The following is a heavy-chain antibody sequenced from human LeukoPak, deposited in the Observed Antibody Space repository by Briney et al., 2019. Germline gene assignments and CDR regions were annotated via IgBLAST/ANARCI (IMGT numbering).Heavy chain of an antibody. J-gene: IGHJ4*02. CDR3: ARLDDYSNYDY. D-gene: IGHD4-11*01. V-gene: IGHV4-4*07. CDR1: GGSISSYS. CDR2: MYTSGIT. Sequence: PSETLSLTCTVSGGSISSYSWSWIRQPAGKGLEWIGHMYTSGITNYNPSLKSRVTMSVDTSKKQFSLKLSSVTAADTAVYYCARLDDYSNYDYWGQGTLVTVSS.